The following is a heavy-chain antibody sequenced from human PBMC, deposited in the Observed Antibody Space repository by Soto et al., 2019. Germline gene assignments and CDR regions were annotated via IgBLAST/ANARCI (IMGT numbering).Heavy chain of an antibody. D-gene: IGHD1-26*01. CDR2: IIPIFGTA. J-gene: IGHJ6*02. CDR1: GGTFSSSA. V-gene: IGHV1-69*13. Sequence: AASVKVSCKASGGTFSSSAISWVRQAPGQRLVWKGGIIPIFGTANYAQKLQGRVTITADESTSTAYMELSSLRSEVTAVYYCARGVGANYGMDVWGQGTTVTVCS. CDR3: ARGVGANYGMDV.